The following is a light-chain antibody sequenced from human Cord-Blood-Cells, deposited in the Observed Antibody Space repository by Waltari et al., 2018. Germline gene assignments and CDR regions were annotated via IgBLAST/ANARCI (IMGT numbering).Light chain of an antibody. V-gene: IGLV2-8*01. CDR2: EVS. CDR3: SSYAGSNNWV. Sequence: QSALTQPPSASGSPGQSVTISCTGTSSDVGGYNYVSWYQQHPGKAPKLMIYEVSKRPSGAPGRFSGSKSGNTAALTISGLQAEDEADYYCSSYAGSNNWVFGGGTKLTVL. J-gene: IGLJ3*02. CDR1: SSDVGGYNY.